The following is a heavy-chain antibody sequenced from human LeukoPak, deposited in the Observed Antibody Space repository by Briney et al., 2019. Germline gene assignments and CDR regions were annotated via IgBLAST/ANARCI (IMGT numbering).Heavy chain of an antibody. CDR2: VWYDGRNR. CDR1: GYTFSRHG. J-gene: IGHJ5*02. V-gene: IGHV3-33*01. CDR3: ARLWGGNGYSGGSLNL. D-gene: IGHD3-16*01. Sequence: GRSLTLSCAASGYTFSRHGIHWVRQAPGKGLEWVVVVWYDGRNRDYADSVKGRFTISKDNSNNMVFLQMDRLRAEDTAVYYCARLWGGNGYSGGSLNLWGQGTLVTVSS.